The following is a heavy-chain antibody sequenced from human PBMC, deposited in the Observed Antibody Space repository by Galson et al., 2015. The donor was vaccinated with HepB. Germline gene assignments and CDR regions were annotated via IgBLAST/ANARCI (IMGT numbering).Heavy chain of an antibody. CDR1: GFTFSSYA. CDR2: ISYDGSNK. D-gene: IGHD3-22*01. Sequence: SLRLSCAASGFTFSSYAMHWVRQAPGKGLEWVAVISYDGSNKYYADSVKGRFTISRDNSKNTLYLQMNSLRAEDTAVYYCARDPGHYDSSGYFDYWGQGTLVTVSS. J-gene: IGHJ4*02. CDR3: ARDPGHYDSSGYFDY. V-gene: IGHV3-30-3*01.